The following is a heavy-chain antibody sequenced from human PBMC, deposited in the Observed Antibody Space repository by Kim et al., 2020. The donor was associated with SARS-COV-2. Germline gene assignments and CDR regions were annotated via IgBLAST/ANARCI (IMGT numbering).Heavy chain of an antibody. Sequence: GGSLRLSCAASGFSFNNYGMHWVRQAPGKGLEWVAFISYEGSKKQYLDSLKGRFTVSRDYSKNTLYLQMNSLTVEDTAVYYCEKQIYILELNTYDGMDLWGQGTTVTVSS. D-gene: IGHD1-26*01. CDR1: GFSFNNYG. CDR3: EKQIYILELNTYDGMDL. V-gene: IGHV3-30*18. CDR2: ISYEGSKK. J-gene: IGHJ6*02.